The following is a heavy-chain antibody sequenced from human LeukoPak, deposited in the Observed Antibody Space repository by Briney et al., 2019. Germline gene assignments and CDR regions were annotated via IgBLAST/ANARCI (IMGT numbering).Heavy chain of an antibody. CDR3: LRGDRRDY. Sequence: GGSLRLSCAASGFTLSNHAMIWVRQAPGKGLEWVSSIDSSGGYMFYADPVKGRFIISRDNAKNSLYLQMNSLRVEDTAVYYCLRGDRRDYWGQGTLVTVSS. CDR2: IDSSGGYM. V-gene: IGHV3-21*06. CDR1: GFTLSNHA. J-gene: IGHJ4*02.